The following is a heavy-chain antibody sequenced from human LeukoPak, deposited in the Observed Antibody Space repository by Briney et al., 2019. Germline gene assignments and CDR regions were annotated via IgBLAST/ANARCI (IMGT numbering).Heavy chain of an antibody. V-gene: IGHV3-11*01. CDR1: GFTFSDYY. Sequence: GGSLRLSCAASGFTFSDYYMSWIRQAPGKGLEWVSYISSSGSTIYYADSVKGRFTISRDNAKNSLYLQMNSLRAEDTAVYYCAREGRIIAAASPGAFDIWGQGTMVTVSS. CDR2: ISSSGSTI. CDR3: AREGRIIAAASPGAFDI. J-gene: IGHJ3*02. D-gene: IGHD6-13*01.